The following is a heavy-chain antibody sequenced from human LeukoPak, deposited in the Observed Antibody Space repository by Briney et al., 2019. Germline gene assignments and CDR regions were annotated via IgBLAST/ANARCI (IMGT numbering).Heavy chain of an antibody. CDR2: ISYDGSNK. CDR3: AKEFGSGWYSRDAFDI. V-gene: IGHV3-30*18. Sequence: PGGSLRLSCAASGFTFSSYGMHWVRQAPGKGLEWVAVISYDGSNKYYADSAKGRFTISRDNSKNTLYLQMNSLRAEDTAVYYCAKEFGSGWYSRDAFDIWGQGTMVTVSS. D-gene: IGHD6-19*01. CDR1: GFTFSSYG. J-gene: IGHJ3*02.